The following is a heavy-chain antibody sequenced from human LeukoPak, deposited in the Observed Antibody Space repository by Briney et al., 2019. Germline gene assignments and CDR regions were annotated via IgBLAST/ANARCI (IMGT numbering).Heavy chain of an antibody. Sequence: SETLSLTCTVSGGSISSSSYYWGWIRQPPGKGLEWIGSIYYSGSAYYNPSLKSRVTISVDTSKNQFSLKLSSVTAADTAVYYCAREYGDYSFDCWGQGTLVTVSS. J-gene: IGHJ4*02. V-gene: IGHV4-39*02. CDR3: AREYGDYSFDC. CDR2: IYYSGSA. D-gene: IGHD4-17*01. CDR1: GGSISSSSYY.